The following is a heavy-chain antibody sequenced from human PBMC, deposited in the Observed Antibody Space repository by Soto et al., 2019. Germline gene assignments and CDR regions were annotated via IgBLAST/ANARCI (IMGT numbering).Heavy chain of an antibody. Sequence: GGSLRLSCAASGITVITNYFSWVRQAPGQGLEWVSGIYSDGSTHYADSVKGRFTISRDNSKDTLYLQMNTLRAEDTGVYYCTRDPTTSTGTDYWGQGTVVTVSS. CDR2: IYSDGST. CDR1: GITVITNY. CDR3: TRDPTTSTGTDY. V-gene: IGHV3-66*01. J-gene: IGHJ4*02. D-gene: IGHD2-8*02.